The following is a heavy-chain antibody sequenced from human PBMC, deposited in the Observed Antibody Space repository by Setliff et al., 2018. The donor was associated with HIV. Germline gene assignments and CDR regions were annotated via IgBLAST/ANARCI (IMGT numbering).Heavy chain of an antibody. CDR2: IYYSGST. V-gene: IGHV4-39*07. D-gene: IGHD1-26*01. CDR3: AIRSRLGGSSKYFDS. Sequence: TLSLTCTVSGGSIRSTSYYWGWIRQPPGKGLEWIGSIYYSGSTYYNPSLKSRVTISVDLSKKQISLKLSSVTAADTAIYYCAIRSRLGGSSKYFDSWGQGALVTVSS. CDR1: GGSIRSTSYY. J-gene: IGHJ4*02.